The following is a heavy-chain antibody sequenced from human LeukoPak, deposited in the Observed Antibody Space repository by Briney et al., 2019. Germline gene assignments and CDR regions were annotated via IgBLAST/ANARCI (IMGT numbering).Heavy chain of an antibody. CDR1: RFTFSTYW. J-gene: IGHJ4*02. CDR2: IKQDGSEK. CDR3: ARDSAGNDY. V-gene: IGHV3-7*01. Sequence: PGGALRLSRAASRFTFSTYWMSRHRQAPGKGLEWVANIKQDGSEKYYVDSVKGRFTISRDNAKNSLYLQMNSLRAEDTAMYYCARDSAGNDYWGQGTLVTVSS. D-gene: IGHD6-13*01.